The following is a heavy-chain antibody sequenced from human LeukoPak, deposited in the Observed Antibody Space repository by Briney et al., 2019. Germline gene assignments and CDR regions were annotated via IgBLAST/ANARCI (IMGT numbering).Heavy chain of an antibody. J-gene: IGHJ4*02. CDR1: GFTFDGYA. CDR2: ISWNSGSI. V-gene: IGHV3-9*01. CDR3: AKDIHARGPRRGVDY. D-gene: IGHD2-15*01. Sequence: GGSLRLSCAASGFTFDGYAMHWVRQAPGKGLEWVSGISWNSGSIGYADSVKGRFTISRDNAKNSLYLQMNSLRAEDTALYYCAKDIHARGPRRGVDYWGQGTLVTVSS.